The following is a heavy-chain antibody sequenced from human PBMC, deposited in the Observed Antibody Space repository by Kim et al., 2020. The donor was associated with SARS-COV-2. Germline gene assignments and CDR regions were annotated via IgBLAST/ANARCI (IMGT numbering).Heavy chain of an antibody. CDR1: GFTFTSFW. V-gene: IGHV3-7*01. Sequence: GGSLRLSCAASGFTFTSFWMSWVRQAPGKGLEWVANINQHGSETKYVDSVKGRFTISRDNAKDSVYLQMNNLRAEDRAVYYCARDAWAQGWTDGFDYWGQGTLVTLS. CDR2: INQHGSET. CDR3: ARDAWAQGWTDGFDY. D-gene: IGHD1-26*01. J-gene: IGHJ4*02.